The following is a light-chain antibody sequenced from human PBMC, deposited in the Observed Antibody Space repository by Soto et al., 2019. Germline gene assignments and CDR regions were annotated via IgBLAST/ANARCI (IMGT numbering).Light chain of an antibody. V-gene: IGKV1-12*01. CDR3: QQANSSPFA. Sequence: DIQMTQSPYSVSASVGDRVTITCRASQGISSWLAWYQQKPGKAPKLLIYAASSLQSGVPSRFSGSGSGTDFTITISRLQTEDCATDYCQQANSSPFAFGPGTKVDIK. J-gene: IGKJ3*01. CDR2: AAS. CDR1: QGISSW.